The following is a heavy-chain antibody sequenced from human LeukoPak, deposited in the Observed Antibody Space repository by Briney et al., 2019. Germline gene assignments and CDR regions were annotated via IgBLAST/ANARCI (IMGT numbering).Heavy chain of an antibody. J-gene: IGHJ4*02. CDR3: AKDFAVAAYFDY. CDR1: GFTFSSSYS. Sequence: PGGSLRLSCAASGFTFSSSYSMNWVRQAPGKGLEWVAHISLTTTTVSYADSVKGRFTMSRDNAKNSLFLQLNSMRAEDTAIYYCAKDFAVAAYFDYWGQGTLITVSS. CDR2: ISLTTTTV. V-gene: IGHV3-48*01. D-gene: IGHD6-19*01.